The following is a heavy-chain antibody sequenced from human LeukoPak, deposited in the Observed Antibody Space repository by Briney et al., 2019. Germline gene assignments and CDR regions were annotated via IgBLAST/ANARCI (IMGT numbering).Heavy chain of an antibody. CDR1: GFTFSSYS. D-gene: IGHD6-13*01. Sequence: PGGSLRLSCAASGFTFSSYSMNWVRQAPGKGLEWVSYISSSSSTIYYADSVKGRFTISRDNAKNSLYLQMNSLRAEDTAVYYCARDPVEQQLVGYYYYGMDVWGQGTTVTVSS. V-gene: IGHV3-48*04. CDR3: ARDPVEQQLVGYYYYGMDV. CDR2: ISSSSSTI. J-gene: IGHJ6*02.